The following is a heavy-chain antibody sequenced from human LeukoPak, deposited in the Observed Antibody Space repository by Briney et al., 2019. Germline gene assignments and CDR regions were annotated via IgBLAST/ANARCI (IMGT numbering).Heavy chain of an antibody. D-gene: IGHD5/OR15-5a*01. CDR1: GGSFSGYY. CDR3: AREGSSDAFDI. V-gene: IGHV4-34*01. CDR2: INHSGST. Sequence: SETLSLTCAVYGGSFSGYYWSWIRQPPGKGLEWIGEINHSGSTNYNPSLKSRVTKSVDTSKNQFSLKLSSVTAADTAVYYWAREGSSDAFDIWGQGTLVTVSS. J-gene: IGHJ3*02.